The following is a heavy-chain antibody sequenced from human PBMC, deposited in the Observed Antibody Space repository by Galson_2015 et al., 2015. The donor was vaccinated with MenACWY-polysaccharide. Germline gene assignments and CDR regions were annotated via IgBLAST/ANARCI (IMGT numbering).Heavy chain of an antibody. CDR2: ISSRGYI. V-gene: IGHV3-21*01. D-gene: IGHD2-21*02. CDR3: ATEAGGDPDWSFDV. J-gene: IGHJ2*01. Sequence: SLRLSCAGSGFTFSTYSMNWVRQAPGKGLEWVSSISSRGYISYADSVKGRLTISRDNAKNSLYLQMNSLGVEDTAIYYCATEAGGDPDWSFDVWGRGTLVTVSS. CDR1: GFTFSTYS.